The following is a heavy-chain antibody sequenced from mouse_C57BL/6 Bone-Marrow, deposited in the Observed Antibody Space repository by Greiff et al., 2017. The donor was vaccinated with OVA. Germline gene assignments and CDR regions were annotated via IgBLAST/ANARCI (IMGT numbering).Heavy chain of an antibody. CDR3: ARSMGPIYYYGSSYWFDY. J-gene: IGHJ2*01. Sequence: VQLQQSGPELVKPGASVKISCKASGYTFTDYYMNWVKQSHGKSLEWIGDINPNNGGTSYNQKFKGKATLTVDKSSSTAYMELRSLTSEDSAVYYCARSMGPIYYYGSSYWFDYWGQGTTLTVSS. V-gene: IGHV1-26*01. CDR2: INPNNGGT. CDR1: GYTFTDYY. D-gene: IGHD1-1*01.